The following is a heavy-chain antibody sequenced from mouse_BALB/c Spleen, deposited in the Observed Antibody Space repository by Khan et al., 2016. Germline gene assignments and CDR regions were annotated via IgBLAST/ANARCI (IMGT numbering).Heavy chain of an antibody. Sequence: QVQLKESGPELLKPGASVKMSCKASGFTFTDYVISWVKQRTGQGLEWIGEIYPGSGSSYYNEKFKGKATLTADKSSNTAYMQLSSLTSEDSAVYFCARQGVLRYYAMDYWGQGTSVTVSS. V-gene: IGHV1-77*01. CDR3: ARQGVLRYYAMDY. CDR1: GFTFTDYV. J-gene: IGHJ4*01. CDR2: IYPGSGSS. D-gene: IGHD1-1*01.